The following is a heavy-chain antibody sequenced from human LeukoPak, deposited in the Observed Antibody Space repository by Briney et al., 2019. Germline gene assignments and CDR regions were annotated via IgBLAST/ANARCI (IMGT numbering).Heavy chain of an antibody. CDR3: TSLGGYPDY. J-gene: IGHJ4*02. D-gene: IGHD5-12*01. V-gene: IGHV3-73*01. CDR2: IRSKANSYAT. CDR1: GFTFSGSA. Sequence: GGALRLSCAASGFTFSGSAMHWVRQASGKGLEWVGRIRSKANSYATAYAASVKGRFTISRDDSKNTAYLQMNSLKTEDTAVYYCTSLGGYPDYWGQGTLVTVSS.